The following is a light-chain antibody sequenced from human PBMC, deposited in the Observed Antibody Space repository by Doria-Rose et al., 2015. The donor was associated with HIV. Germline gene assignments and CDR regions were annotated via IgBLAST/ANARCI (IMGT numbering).Light chain of an antibody. J-gene: IGKJ3*01. Sequence: DIRLTQSPESLGMSLGERATLNCKSNQSLLYTSKNYLAWYQQKPGQPPKLLIYWASTRQPGVPARFSGSGSGTDFTLAISSLEAEDVAVYYCQRHYDTPSFGPGTTVDIK. CDR1: QSLLYTSKNY. CDR2: WAS. V-gene: IGKV4-1*01. CDR3: QRHYDTPS.